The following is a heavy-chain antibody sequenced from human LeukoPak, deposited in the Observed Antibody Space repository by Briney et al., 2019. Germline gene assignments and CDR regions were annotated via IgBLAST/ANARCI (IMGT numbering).Heavy chain of an antibody. J-gene: IGHJ4*02. CDR2: ISGSGGST. CDR1: GFTFSSYA. CDR3: AKDLSGTTFLFDY. Sequence: GGSLRLSCAASGFTFSSYAMSWVRQAPGKGLEWVSAISGSGGSTYYADSVKGRFAISRDNSKNTLYLQMNSLRAEDTAVYYCAKDLSGTTFLFDYWGQGTLVTVSS. V-gene: IGHV3-23*01. D-gene: IGHD1-1*01.